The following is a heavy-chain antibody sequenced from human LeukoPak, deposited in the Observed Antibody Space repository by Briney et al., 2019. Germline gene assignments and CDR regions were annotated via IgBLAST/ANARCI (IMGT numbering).Heavy chain of an antibody. D-gene: IGHD5-24*01. CDR1: GGSIDNHY. V-gene: IGHV3-7*01. J-gene: IGHJ4*02. CDR2: IKQDGSEK. CDR3: ARGRDGYNSPFDY. Sequence: ETLSLTCTVSGGSIDNHYCSWIRQPPGKGLEWVANIKQDGSEKYYVDSVKGRFTISRDNAKNSLYLQMNSLRAEDTAVYYCARGRDGYNSPFDYWGQGTLVTVSS.